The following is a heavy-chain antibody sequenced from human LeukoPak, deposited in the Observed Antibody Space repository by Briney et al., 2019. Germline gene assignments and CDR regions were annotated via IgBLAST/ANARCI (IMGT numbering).Heavy chain of an antibody. CDR1: GFTFSSYA. Sequence: GGSLRLSXAASGFTFSSYAMSWVRQAPGKGLEWVSAISGSGGSTYYADSVKGRFTISRDNSKNTLYLQMNSLRAEDTAVYYCAKAWTYYYDSRLDYWGQGTLVTVSS. CDR3: AKAWTYYYDSRLDY. J-gene: IGHJ4*02. V-gene: IGHV3-23*01. CDR2: ISGSGGST. D-gene: IGHD3-22*01.